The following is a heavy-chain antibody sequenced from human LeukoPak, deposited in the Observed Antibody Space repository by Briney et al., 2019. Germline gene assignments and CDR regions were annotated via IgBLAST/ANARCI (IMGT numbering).Heavy chain of an antibody. D-gene: IGHD3-22*01. CDR1: GGSISSGGYY. Sequence: SETLSLTCTVSGGSISSGGYYWSWIRQHPGRGLEWIGYIYYSGSTYYNPSLKSRVTISVDTSKNQFSLKLSSVTAADTAVYYCARDYYDSSGYVCAFDIWGQGTMVTVS. V-gene: IGHV4-31*03. CDR3: ARDYYDSSGYVCAFDI. J-gene: IGHJ3*02. CDR2: IYYSGST.